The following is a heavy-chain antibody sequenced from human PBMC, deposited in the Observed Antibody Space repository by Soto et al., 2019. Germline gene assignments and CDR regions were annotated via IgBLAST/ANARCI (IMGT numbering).Heavy chain of an antibody. D-gene: IGHD2-21*02. CDR3: VQSRCGGDCLQSYSSHSYYGLDV. Sequence: QITLKESGPPLVKPTQTLTLTRTFSGLSLSTTGVGVGWIRQPPGKALEWLALIYWDDDKRYSPSLKSRLTITKDTSKNQVVLTMTNMDPVDTATYYCVQSRCGGDCLQSYSSHSYYGLDVWGQGTTVTVSS. CDR1: GLSLSTTGVG. J-gene: IGHJ6*02. V-gene: IGHV2-5*02. CDR2: IYWDDDK.